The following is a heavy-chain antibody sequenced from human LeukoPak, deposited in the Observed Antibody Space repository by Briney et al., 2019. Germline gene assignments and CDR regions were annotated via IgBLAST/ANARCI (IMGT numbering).Heavy chain of an antibody. V-gene: IGHV1-2*02. D-gene: IGHD5-12*01. CDR2: INPNSGGT. J-gene: IGHJ6*03. CDR3: ARPWMAGYYYYYYMDV. CDR1: GYTFTGYY. Sequence: ASVKLSCKAFGYTFTGYYMHWVRQAPGQGLEWMGWINPNSGGTNYAQKFQGRVTMTRDTSISTAYMELSRLRSDDTAVYYCARPWMAGYYYYYYMDVWGKGTTVTVSS.